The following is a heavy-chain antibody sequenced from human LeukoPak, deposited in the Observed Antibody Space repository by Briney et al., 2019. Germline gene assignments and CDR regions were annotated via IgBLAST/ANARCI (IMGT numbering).Heavy chain of an antibody. CDR3: AKDMGQWLAEGWFDP. J-gene: IGHJ5*02. CDR2: ISWNSGSI. V-gene: IGHV3-9*01. Sequence: GRPLRLSCAASGYTFDDYAMHWVRQAPGKGLEWVSGISWNSGSIGYADSVKGRFTISRDNAKNSLYLQMNSLRAEDTALYYCAKDMGQWLAEGWFDPWGQGTLVTVSS. CDR1: GYTFDDYA. D-gene: IGHD6-19*01.